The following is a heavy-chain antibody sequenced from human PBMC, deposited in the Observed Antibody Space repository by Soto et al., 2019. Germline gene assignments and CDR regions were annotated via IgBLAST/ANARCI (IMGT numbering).Heavy chain of an antibody. Sequence: QVQLVQSGTEVKKPGASVKVSCKASGYTYSNYGISWVRQAPGQGLEWMGWISDFEAGANYGQKFQGKVTLTIDTSTATAYMELRRLTSDDAAVYYCVRAYDMWGGDCFDPWGQGTVVIVSS. V-gene: IGHV1-18*01. CDR1: GYTYSNYG. D-gene: IGHD3-9*01. J-gene: IGHJ5*02. CDR2: ISDFEAGA. CDR3: VRAYDMWGGDCFDP.